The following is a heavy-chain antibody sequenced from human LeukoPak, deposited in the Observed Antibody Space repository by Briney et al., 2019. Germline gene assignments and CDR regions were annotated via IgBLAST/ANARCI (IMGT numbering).Heavy chain of an antibody. CDR1: GFTFSSYS. J-gene: IGHJ5*02. CDR2: ISSSSSYI. V-gene: IGHV3-21*01. D-gene: IGHD3-3*01. Sequence: GGSLRLSCAASGFTFSSYSMNWVRQAPGKGLEWVSSISSSSSYIYYADSVKGRFTISRDNAKNSLYLQMNSLRAEDTAVYYCARDTPYYDFWSGYYTGYVGWFYPWGQGTLVTVSS. CDR3: ARDTPYYDFWSGYYTGYVGWFYP.